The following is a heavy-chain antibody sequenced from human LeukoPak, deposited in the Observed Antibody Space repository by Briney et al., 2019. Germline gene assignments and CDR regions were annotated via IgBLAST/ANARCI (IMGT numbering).Heavy chain of an antibody. D-gene: IGHD2-15*01. J-gene: IGHJ4*02. CDR3: ARGVVAAPQTFDY. V-gene: IGHV4-59*01. CDR1: GGSISGFY. CDR2: IYYTGST. Sequence: ETLSLTCTVSGGSISGFYWSWIRQPPGKGLEWIGYIYYTGSTNYNPSLKSRVTISVDTSKNQFSLKLSSVTAADTAVYYCARGVVAAPQTFDYWGQGTLVAVSS.